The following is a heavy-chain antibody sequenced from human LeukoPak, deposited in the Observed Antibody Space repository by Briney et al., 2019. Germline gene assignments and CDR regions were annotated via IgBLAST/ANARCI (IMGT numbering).Heavy chain of an antibody. CDR2: ISAYNGNT. CDR3: ARDLGGATIGDY. V-gene: IGHV1-18*01. CDR1: GYSFTSNV. Sequence: GASVKVSCKASGYSFTSNVISWVRQAPGQGLEWMGWISAYNGNTNYAQKLQGRVTMTTDTSTSTAYMELRSLRSDDTAVYYCARDLGGATIGDYWGQGTLVTVSS. D-gene: IGHD1-26*01. J-gene: IGHJ4*02.